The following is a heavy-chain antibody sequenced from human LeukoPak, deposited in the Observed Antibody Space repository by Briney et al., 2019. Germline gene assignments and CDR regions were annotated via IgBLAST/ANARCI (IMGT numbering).Heavy chain of an antibody. CDR1: GGSFSGYY. CDR2: INHSGST. J-gene: IGHJ4*02. CDR3: ARDSPRYGLFDY. V-gene: IGHV4-34*01. Sequence: PSETLSLTCAVYGGSFSGYYWSWIRQPPGKGLEWIGEINHSGSTNYNPSLKSRVTISVGTSKNQFSLKLSSVTAADTAVYYCARDSPRYGLFDYWGQGTLVTVSS. D-gene: IGHD4-17*01.